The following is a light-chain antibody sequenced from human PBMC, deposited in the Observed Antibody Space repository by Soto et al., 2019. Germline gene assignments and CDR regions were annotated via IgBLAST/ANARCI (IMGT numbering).Light chain of an antibody. Sequence: IVLTQSPATLSWSPGERATLACRASQSVSSYLAWYQQKPGQAPRLLIYDASNRATGIPARFSGSGSGTDFTLTISSLEPEDFAVYYCQQRSNWPPITCGQGTRREIK. CDR1: QSVSSY. CDR2: DAS. CDR3: QQRSNWPPIT. J-gene: IGKJ5*01. V-gene: IGKV3-11*01.